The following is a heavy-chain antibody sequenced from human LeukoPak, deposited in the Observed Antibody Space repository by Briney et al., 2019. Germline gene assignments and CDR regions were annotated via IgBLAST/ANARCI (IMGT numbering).Heavy chain of an antibody. J-gene: IGHJ6*02. V-gene: IGHV3-23*01. CDR3: ARDLGSYRYYYGMDV. CDR2: LRGSGHST. Sequence: QAGGSLRLSCAASGFTFSSYAMSWVRQAPGKGLEWVSALRGSGHSTYYADSVRGRFIISRDNSKNTLYLQMNSLRAEDTAVYYCARDLGSYRYYYGMDVWGQGTTVTVSS. D-gene: IGHD1-26*01. CDR1: GFTFSSYA.